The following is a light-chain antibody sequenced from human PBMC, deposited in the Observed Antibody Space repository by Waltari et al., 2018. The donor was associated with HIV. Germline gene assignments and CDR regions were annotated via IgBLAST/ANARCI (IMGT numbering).Light chain of an antibody. Sequence: EVVLTQSPDTLSLSPGASATLSSRASQSVSSRHLAWYQQKPGQAPRLLIYGTSNRATGIPDRFSGSGSGTDFTLTISRLEPGDFAVYFCQQYGTSPPYTFGQGTKLEIK. CDR2: GTS. CDR3: QQYGTSPPYT. J-gene: IGKJ2*01. CDR1: QSVSSRH. V-gene: IGKV3-20*01.